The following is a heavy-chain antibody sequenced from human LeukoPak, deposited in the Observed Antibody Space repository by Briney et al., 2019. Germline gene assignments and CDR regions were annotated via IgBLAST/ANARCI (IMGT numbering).Heavy chain of an antibody. D-gene: IGHD3-22*01. J-gene: IGHJ4*02. V-gene: IGHV3-30*02. Sequence: GGSLRLSCAASGFTFSSYGMHWVRQAPGKGLEWVAFIRYDGSNKYYADSVKGRFTISRDNSKNTLYLQMNSLRAEDTAVYYCARELYYYDSSPSGYFDYWGQGTLVTVSS. CDR2: IRYDGSNK. CDR3: ARELYYYDSSPSGYFDY. CDR1: GFTFSSYG.